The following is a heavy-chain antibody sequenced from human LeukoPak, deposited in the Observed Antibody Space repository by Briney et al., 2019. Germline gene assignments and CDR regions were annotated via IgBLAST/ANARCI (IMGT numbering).Heavy chain of an antibody. CDR3: ARAYSSSWYWNWFDP. D-gene: IGHD6-13*01. CDR1: GGSISSYY. J-gene: IGHJ5*02. CDR2: IYTSGST. Sequence: KPSETLSLTCTVSGGSISSYYWTWLRQPPGKGLEWIGYIYTSGSTNYNPSLKSRVTMSVDTSKKQFSLKLSSVTAADTAVYYCARAYSSSWYWNWFDPWGQGTLVTVSS. V-gene: IGHV4-4*08.